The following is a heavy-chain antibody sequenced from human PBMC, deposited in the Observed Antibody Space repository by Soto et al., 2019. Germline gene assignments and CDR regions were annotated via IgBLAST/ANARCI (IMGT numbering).Heavy chain of an antibody. CDR2: ISSSGSTI. V-gene: IGHV3-11*01. CDR3: AREYGSGSYEDAFEI. D-gene: IGHD3-10*01. J-gene: IGHJ3*02. Sequence: GGSLRLSCAASGFTFSDYYMSWIRQAPGKGLEWVSYISSSGSTIYYADSVKGRFTISRDNAKNSLYLQMNSLRAENTAVYYCAREYGSGSYEDAFEIWGQGTMVTVS. CDR1: GFTFSDYY.